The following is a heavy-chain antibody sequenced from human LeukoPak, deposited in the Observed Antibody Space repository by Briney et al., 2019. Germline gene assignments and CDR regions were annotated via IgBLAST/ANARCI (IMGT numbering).Heavy chain of an antibody. V-gene: IGHV1-46*01. Sequence: ASVKVSCKASGYTLTSNHIHWVRQAPGQGLEWMGVINPGGGSTRYAQMFQGRVTMTRDTSTSTVYMELSSLRSEDTAVYYCARDSCSGGSCYNYFDYWGQGTLVTVSS. CDR2: INPGGGST. D-gene: IGHD2-15*01. CDR1: GYTLTSNH. J-gene: IGHJ4*02. CDR3: ARDSCSGGSCYNYFDY.